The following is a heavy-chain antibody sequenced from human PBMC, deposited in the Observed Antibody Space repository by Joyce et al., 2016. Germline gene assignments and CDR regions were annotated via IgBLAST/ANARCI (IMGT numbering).Heavy chain of an antibody. CDR1: GLSFDLHSF. Sequence: QVQLQASGPGLVKPSETLSLTCGVSGLSFDLHSFWGWIRQPPGKGLEWIGNVYLHGITHDRPSPKSRVTISMDTSKNLFSLNLNSVTAADTAVYFCARRPYNVHTPLGSDWYFDLWGRGTLVTVSS. D-gene: IGHD5-18*01. CDR2: VYLHGIT. CDR3: ARRPYNVHTPLGSDWYFDL. V-gene: IGHV4-38-2*01. J-gene: IGHJ2*01.